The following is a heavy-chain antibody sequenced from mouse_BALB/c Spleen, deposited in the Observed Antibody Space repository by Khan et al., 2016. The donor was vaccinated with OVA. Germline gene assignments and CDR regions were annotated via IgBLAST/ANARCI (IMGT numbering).Heavy chain of an antibody. CDR1: GYTFANYW. CDR2: INPSTGYT. Sequence: QVQLKQSGAELAKPGASVKMSCKASGYTFANYWMHWVKQRPGQGLDWIGYINPSTGYTDYNQKFKDKATLTAAKSSSTAYMQLSSLTSEDSAVYDCARFGSSDGTTFGDWCQGTTLTVSS. CDR3: ARFGSSDGTTFGD. V-gene: IGHV1-7*01. D-gene: IGHD1-1*01. J-gene: IGHJ2*01.